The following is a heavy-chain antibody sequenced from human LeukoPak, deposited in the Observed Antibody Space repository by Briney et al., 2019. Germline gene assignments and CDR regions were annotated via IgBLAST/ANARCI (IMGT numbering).Heavy chain of an antibody. D-gene: IGHD6-19*01. CDR1: GFTFSSYS. V-gene: IGHV3-21*01. CDR2: ISSSSSYI. Sequence: GGSLRLSCAASGFTFSSYSMNWVRQAPGKGLEWVSSISSSSSYIYYADSVKGRFTISRDNAKNSLYLQMNSLRAEDTAVYYCASSLIAVAGTGDAFDIWGQGTMVTVSS. CDR3: ASSLIAVAGTGDAFDI. J-gene: IGHJ3*02.